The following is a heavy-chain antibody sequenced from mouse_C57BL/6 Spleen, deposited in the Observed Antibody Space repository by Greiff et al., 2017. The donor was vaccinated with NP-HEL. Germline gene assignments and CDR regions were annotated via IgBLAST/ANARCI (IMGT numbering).Heavy chain of an antibody. V-gene: IGHV5-6*01. CDR2: ISSGGSYT. CDR3: ASYSFDY. CDR1: GFTFSSYG. J-gene: IGHJ2*01. Sequence: EVKLMESGGDLVKPGGSLKLSCAASGFTFSSYGMSWVRQTPDKRLEWVATISSGGSYTYYPDSVKGRFTISRDNAKNTLYLQMSSLKSEDTAMYYCASYSFDYWGQGTTLTVSS.